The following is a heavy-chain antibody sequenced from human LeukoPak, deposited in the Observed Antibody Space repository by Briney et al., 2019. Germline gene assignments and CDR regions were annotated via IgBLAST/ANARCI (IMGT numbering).Heavy chain of an antibody. J-gene: IGHJ4*02. Sequence: GGSLRLSCAASGFTVSSNYMSWVRQAPGKGLEWVSVIYSGGSTYYADSVKGRFTISRDNSKNTLYLQMNSLRAEDTAVYYCARYPSGSYSEYYFDYWGQGTLVTVSS. D-gene: IGHD3-10*01. CDR2: IYSGGST. CDR1: GFTVSSNY. CDR3: ARYPSGSYSEYYFDY. V-gene: IGHV3-66*01.